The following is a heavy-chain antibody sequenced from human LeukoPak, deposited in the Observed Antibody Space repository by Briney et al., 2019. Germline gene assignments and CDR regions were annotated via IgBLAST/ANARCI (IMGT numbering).Heavy chain of an antibody. J-gene: IGHJ3*02. CDR3: ARVLNSGYDFRDAFDI. D-gene: IGHD5-12*01. V-gene: IGHV4-4*07. CDR1: GGSISSYY. Sequence: SETLSLTCTVSGGSISSYYWSWIRQPAGKGLEWIGRIYTSGSTNYNPSLKSRVTMSVDTSKNQFSLKLSSVTAADTAVYYCARVLNSGYDFRDAFDIWGQGTMVTVSS. CDR2: IYTSGST.